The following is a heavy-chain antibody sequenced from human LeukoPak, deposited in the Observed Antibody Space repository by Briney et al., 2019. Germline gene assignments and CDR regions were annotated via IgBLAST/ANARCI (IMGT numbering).Heavy chain of an antibody. CDR2: ISYDGSNK. D-gene: IGHD2-2*02. Sequence: GGSLRLSCAASGFTFSSYAMHWVRQAPGKGLEWVAVISYDGSNKYYADSVKGRFTISRDNSKNTLYLQMNSLRAEDTAVYYCVRANCSSTSCYIPADYWGQGTLVTVSS. J-gene: IGHJ4*02. CDR1: GFTFSSYA. V-gene: IGHV3-30-3*01. CDR3: VRANCSSTSCYIPADY.